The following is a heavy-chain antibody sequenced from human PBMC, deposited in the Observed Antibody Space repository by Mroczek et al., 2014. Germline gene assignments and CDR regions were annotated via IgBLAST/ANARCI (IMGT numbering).Heavy chain of an antibody. D-gene: IGHD3-22*01. CDR3: ARDESSGSTDSQYYFDY. J-gene: IGHJ4*02. V-gene: IGHV4-4*07. CDR1: GGSFSGYY. CDR2: IYTSGST. Sequence: QVQLQESGAGLLKPSETLSLTCAVYGGSFSGYYWSWIRQPAGKGLEWIGRIYTSGSTNYNPSLKSRVTISVDTSKNQFSLKLSSVTAADTAVYYCARDESSGSTDSQYYFDYWGQGTLVTVSS.